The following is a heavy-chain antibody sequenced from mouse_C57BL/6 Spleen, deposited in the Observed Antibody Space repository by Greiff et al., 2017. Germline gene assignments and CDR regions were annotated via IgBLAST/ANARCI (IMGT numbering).Heavy chain of an antibody. Sequence: QVQLQQPGAELVRPGSSVKLSCKASGYTFTSYWMDWVKQRPGQGLEWIGNIYPSDSETHYHQKFKDKATLTVDKSSSTAYMQLSSRTSEDSAVYYWARRDYCGSSPFAYWGQGTLVTVSA. D-gene: IGHD1-1*01. CDR2: IYPSDSET. V-gene: IGHV1-61*01. J-gene: IGHJ3*01. CDR1: GYTFTSYW. CDR3: ARRDYCGSSPFAY.